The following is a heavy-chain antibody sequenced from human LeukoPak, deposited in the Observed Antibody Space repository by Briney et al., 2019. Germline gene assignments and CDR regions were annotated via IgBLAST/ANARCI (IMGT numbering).Heavy chain of an antibody. CDR3: ARVTYYDILTGYQNWFDP. CDR2: ISAYNGNT. J-gene: IGHJ5*02. Sequence: GASVKVSCKASGYTFTSYGISWVRRAPGQGLEWMGWISAYNGNTNYAQKLQGRVTMTTDTSTSTAYMELRSLRSDDTAVYYCARVTYYDILTGYQNWFDPWGQGTLVTVSS. D-gene: IGHD3-9*01. CDR1: GYTFTSYG. V-gene: IGHV1-18*01.